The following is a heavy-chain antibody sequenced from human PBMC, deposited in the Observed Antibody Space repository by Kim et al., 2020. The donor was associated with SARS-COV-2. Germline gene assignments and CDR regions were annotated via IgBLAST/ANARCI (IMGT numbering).Heavy chain of an antibody. D-gene: IGHD6-6*01. CDR2: ISWNSGSI. Sequence: GGSLRLSCAASGFTFGDYAMHWVRQAPGKGLEWVSGISWNSGSIGYADSVKGRFTISRDNAKNSLYLQMNSLRAEDTALYYCAKDRSIAARLTSSSIDYWGQGTLVTVSS. J-gene: IGHJ4*02. V-gene: IGHV3-9*01. CDR1: GFTFGDYA. CDR3: AKDRSIAARLTSSSIDY.